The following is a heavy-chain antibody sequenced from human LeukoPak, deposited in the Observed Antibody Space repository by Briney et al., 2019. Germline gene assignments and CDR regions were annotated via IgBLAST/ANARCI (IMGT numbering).Heavy chain of an antibody. Sequence: GGSLRLSCAVSGFIFSKYGMHWVRQAPGKGLEWVPFIRYDGTNQFYADSVKGRFTISRDNSKNTLYLQMNSLRAEDTAVYYCAREGESYWNYYYGMDVWGQGTTVTVSS. J-gene: IGHJ6*02. CDR2: IRYDGTNQ. V-gene: IGHV3-30*02. CDR3: AREGESYWNYYYGMDV. CDR1: GFIFSKYG. D-gene: IGHD1-26*01.